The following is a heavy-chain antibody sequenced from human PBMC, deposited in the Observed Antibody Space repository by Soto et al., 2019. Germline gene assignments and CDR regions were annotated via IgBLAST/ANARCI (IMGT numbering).Heavy chain of an antibody. Sequence: GGSLRLSCPPSGFPFDRYGMHWVRQAPGRGLEWVAVISYDGSKTYYGNSVKGRFSISRDNSKNTLSLQMNEMRADDTATYYCAKGWYYDFLTGSDYWGQGTRVTVSS. CDR2: ISYDGSKT. CDR1: GFPFDRYG. J-gene: IGHJ4*02. D-gene: IGHD3-9*01. V-gene: IGHV3-30*18. CDR3: AKGWYYDFLTGSDY.